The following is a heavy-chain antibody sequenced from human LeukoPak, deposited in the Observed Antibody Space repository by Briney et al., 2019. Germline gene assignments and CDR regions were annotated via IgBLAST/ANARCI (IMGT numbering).Heavy chain of an antibody. CDR2: ISWNSGSI. Sequence: GRSLRLSCAASGFTFDDYAMHWVRQGPGEGLEWVSGISWNSGSIGYADSVKGRFTISRDNAKNSLYLQMNSLRAEDTAVYYCAKVNSNYCDAFDIWGQGTMVTVSS. CDR3: AKVNSNYCDAFDI. CDR1: GFTFDDYA. J-gene: IGHJ3*02. V-gene: IGHV3-9*01. D-gene: IGHD4-11*01.